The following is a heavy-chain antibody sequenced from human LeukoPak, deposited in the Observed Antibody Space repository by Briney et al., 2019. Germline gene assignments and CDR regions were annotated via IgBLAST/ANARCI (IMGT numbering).Heavy chain of an antibody. CDR3: ARSHSVWTSFDY. D-gene: IGHD3/OR15-3a*01. Sequence: PSESLSLTCTVSGGTVTSYYWSWIRQAPGKGLEWVGYIYYSGSTNYNPSLKSRVTISVDTSRNQFSLKLNSVTAADTAVYYCARSHSVWTSFDYWGRGTLVTVSS. V-gene: IGHV4-59*02. CDR1: GGTVTSYY. J-gene: IGHJ4*02. CDR2: IYYSGST.